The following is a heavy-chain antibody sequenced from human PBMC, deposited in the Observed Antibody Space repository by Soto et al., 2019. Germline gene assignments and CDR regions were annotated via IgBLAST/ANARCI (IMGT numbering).Heavy chain of an antibody. D-gene: IGHD3-3*01. Sequence: EVQLLESGGGLVQPGGSLRLSCAASGFTFSSYAMSWVRQAPGKGLEWVSAISGSGGSTYYADSVKGRFTISRDNSKNTLYLQMNSLRAEDTAVYYCAKLGSRHDFWSGYPGDPYYYYYMDVWGKGTTVTVSS. V-gene: IGHV3-23*01. CDR3: AKLGSRHDFWSGYPGDPYYYYYMDV. J-gene: IGHJ6*03. CDR1: GFTFSSYA. CDR2: ISGSGGST.